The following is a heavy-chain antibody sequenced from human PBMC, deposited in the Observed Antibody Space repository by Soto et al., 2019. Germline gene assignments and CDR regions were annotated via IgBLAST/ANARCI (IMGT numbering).Heavy chain of an antibody. V-gene: IGHV1-18*01. D-gene: IGHD3-22*01. CDR2: ISVYNGNK. J-gene: IGHJ6*02. CDR1: GLTFKNYG. CDR3: ARIPITLIRRSKVDLYSMDV. Sequence: DSVKVSCPDSGLTFKNYGITWMRQSPAQELEWMGRISVYNGNKNYAKKVQGKLSINSETYTRTVYMELPSLQSFYTAVYFCARIPITLIRRSKVDLYSMDVWCQGTTVIFSS.